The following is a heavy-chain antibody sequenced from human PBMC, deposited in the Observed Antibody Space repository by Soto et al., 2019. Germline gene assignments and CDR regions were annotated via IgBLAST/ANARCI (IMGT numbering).Heavy chain of an antibody. J-gene: IGHJ4*02. Sequence: GGSLRLSCAASGFTFSSYGMHWVRQAPGKGLEWVAVIWYDGSNKYYADSVKGRFTISRDNSKNTLYLQMNSLRAEDTAVYYSARDPRPSSSSPYYFDYWGQGTLVTVSS. CDR1: GFTFSSYG. CDR3: ARDPRPSSSSPYYFDY. V-gene: IGHV3-33*01. CDR2: IWYDGSNK. D-gene: IGHD6-6*01.